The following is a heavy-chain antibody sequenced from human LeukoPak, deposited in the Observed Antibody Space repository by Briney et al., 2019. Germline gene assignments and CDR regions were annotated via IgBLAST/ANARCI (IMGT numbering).Heavy chain of an antibody. J-gene: IGHJ1*01. V-gene: IGHV4-59*01. D-gene: IGHD3-10*01. CDR3: ARGYYYGSGSNVEYLQQ. Sequence: SETLCLSCVVSGGSIITYYWSWIRQPPGKGLEWISYIYISRSTTYNPSLKSRVRISVDASKHQLSLKLSSVTAADTAVYYCARGYYYGSGSNVEYLQQWGQGTLVSVSS. CDR1: GGSIITYY. CDR2: IYISRST.